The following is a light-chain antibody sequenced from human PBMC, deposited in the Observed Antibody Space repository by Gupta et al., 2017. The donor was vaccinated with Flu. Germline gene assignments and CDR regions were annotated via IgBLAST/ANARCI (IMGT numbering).Light chain of an antibody. CDR3: QQYNSYWT. CDR2: KAS. V-gene: IGKV1-5*03. CDR1: QSISSW. Sequence: IHRTHPPSTLSASVGDRVTITCRASQSISSWLAWYQQKPGKAPKLLIYKASSLESGVPSRFSGSGSGTEFTLTISILQPDDFATYYCQQYNSYWTFGQGTKVEIK. J-gene: IGKJ1*01.